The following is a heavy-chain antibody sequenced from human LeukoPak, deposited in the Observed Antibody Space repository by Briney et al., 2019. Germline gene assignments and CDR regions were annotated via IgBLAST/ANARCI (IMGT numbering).Heavy chain of an antibody. Sequence: GGSLRLSCAASGFTFSSYEMNWVRQAPGKGLEWVSYISSGSTIYNADSVKGRFTISRDNAKNSLYLQMNGLRAEDTAVYYCARERGYSGYDYFIDSPSDYWGQGTLVTVSS. J-gene: IGHJ4*02. CDR1: GFTFSSYE. CDR3: ARERGYSGYDYFIDSPSDY. CDR2: ISSGSTI. D-gene: IGHD5-12*01. V-gene: IGHV3-48*03.